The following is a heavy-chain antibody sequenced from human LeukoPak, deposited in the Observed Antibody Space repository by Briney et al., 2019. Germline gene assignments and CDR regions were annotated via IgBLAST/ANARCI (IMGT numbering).Heavy chain of an antibody. D-gene: IGHD5-18*01. CDR3: ARGGPEYSYGYRYFDY. V-gene: IGHV4-59*12. CDR1: GGSISDYH. CDR2: IYYSGST. J-gene: IGHJ4*02. Sequence: SETLSLTCIVSGGSISDYHWTWIRQPPGKGLEWIGSIYYSGSTYYNPSLKSRVTISVDTSKNQFSLKLSSVTAADTAVYYCARGGPEYSYGYRYFDYWGQGTLVTVSS.